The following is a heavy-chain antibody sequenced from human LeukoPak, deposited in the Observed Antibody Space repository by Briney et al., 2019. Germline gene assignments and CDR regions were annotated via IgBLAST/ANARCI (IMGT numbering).Heavy chain of an antibody. CDR2: K. D-gene: IGHD2-15*01. V-gene: IGHV3-30*01. J-gene: IGHJ6*03. CDR3: ARDQVECSGGSCYSPDYYYMDV. Sequence: KYYADSVKGRFTISRDNSKNTLYLQMNSLRAEDTAVYYCARDQVECSGGSCYSPDYYYMDVWGKGTTVTVSS.